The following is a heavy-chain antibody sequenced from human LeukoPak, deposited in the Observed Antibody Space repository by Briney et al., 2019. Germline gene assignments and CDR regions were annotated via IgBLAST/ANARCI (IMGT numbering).Heavy chain of an antibody. CDR1: GFPFSKAW. CDR2: IKSETDGGTT. CDR3: TLIGIWFGGLDGFDY. Sequence: GGSLRLSCAASGFPFSKAWMSWVRQVPGKGLEWVGRIKSETDGGTTDYSAPVKGRFTISRDDSQNTLYLQMNSLKTEDTAVYFCTLIGIWFGGLDGFDYWGQGTLVTVSS. J-gene: IGHJ4*02. V-gene: IGHV3-15*01. D-gene: IGHD3-10*01.